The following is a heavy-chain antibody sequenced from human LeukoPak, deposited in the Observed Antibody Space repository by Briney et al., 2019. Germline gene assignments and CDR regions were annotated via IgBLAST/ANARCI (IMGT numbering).Heavy chain of an antibody. J-gene: IGHJ4*02. Sequence: PGGSPRLSSAPSGFTSSSYGMHGGRQAPDKRLGRGAVIWYEGSNKYYADSVDGRFTISRDNSKNTLYLQMNSLRAEDTAVYYCARDWMYCSGGSCYWTSGYFDYWGQGTLVTVSS. V-gene: IGHV3-33*01. CDR3: ARDWMYCSGGSCYWTSGYFDY. D-gene: IGHD2-15*01. CDR1: GFTSSSYG. CDR2: IWYEGSNK.